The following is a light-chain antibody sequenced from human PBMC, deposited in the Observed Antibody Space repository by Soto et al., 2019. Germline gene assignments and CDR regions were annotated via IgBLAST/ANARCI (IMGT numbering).Light chain of an antibody. CDR1: SSDDGGYNY. CDR3: SSYTTSSTPYWV. V-gene: IGLV2-14*01. CDR2: EVS. Sequence: QSALTQPASVSGSPGQSITISCTGTSSDDGGYNYVSWYQQHPGKAPKLMIYEVSNRPSGVSNRFSGSKSGNTASLTISGLQAEDEADYYCSSYTTSSTPYWVFGGGTKLTVL. J-gene: IGLJ3*02.